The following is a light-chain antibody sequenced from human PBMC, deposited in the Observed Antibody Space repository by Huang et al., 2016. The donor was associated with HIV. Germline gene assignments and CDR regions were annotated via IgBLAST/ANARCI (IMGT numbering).Light chain of an antibody. J-gene: IGKJ1*01. V-gene: IGKV3D-15*01. CDR2: GAS. CDR3: QRYNNWPPWT. CDR1: AGVSNN. Sequence: IVMTQSPATLSVSPGERATLSCRASAGVSNNVAWYQQRPGQTPRRLIHGASTRHTGIPAKFSGRGSGTEFTLTITSLQPEASAVYYCQRYNNWPPWTFGPGTQVEI.